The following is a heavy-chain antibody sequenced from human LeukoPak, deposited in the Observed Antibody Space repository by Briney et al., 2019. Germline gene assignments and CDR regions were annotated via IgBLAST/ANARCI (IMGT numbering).Heavy chain of an antibody. CDR3: AGGGGGGATYDY. Sequence: GGSLRLSCAASGFTFSSYSMNWVRQAPGKGQEWDSSISSSGSYIYYADSVKGRFTISRDNAKNSLYLQMSSLRAEDTAVYYRAGGGGGGATYDYWGQGTLVTVSS. V-gene: IGHV3-21*01. J-gene: IGHJ4*02. D-gene: IGHD1-26*01. CDR1: GFTFSSYS. CDR2: ISSSGSYI.